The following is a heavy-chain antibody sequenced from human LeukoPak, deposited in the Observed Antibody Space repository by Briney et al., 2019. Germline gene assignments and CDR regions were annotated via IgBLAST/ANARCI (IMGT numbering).Heavy chain of an antibody. V-gene: IGHV3-11*04. CDR3: ARLNPSNSWFYAY. J-gene: IGHJ1*01. D-gene: IGHD2/OR15-2a*01. CDR2: IGPSRDKI. CDR1: GFTFSEYF. Sequence: PGGSLRLSCAASGFTFSEYFMSWLRQATEKGVEWGSYIGPSRDKIKYADSVKGRFTVATYNAKISVYLQMISLRAEDTASYYCARLNPSNSWFYAYWGQGTLVTVSS.